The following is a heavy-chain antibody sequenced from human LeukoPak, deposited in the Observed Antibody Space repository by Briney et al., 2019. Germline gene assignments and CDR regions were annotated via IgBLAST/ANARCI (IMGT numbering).Heavy chain of an antibody. CDR2: ISSSSGNI. Sequence: PGGSLRLSCAASGFTFSSYIMNWVRQAPGKGLEWVSSISSSSGNIYYADSVKGRFTISRDNAKNLLYLQMNSLRAEDAAAYYCSRGGSRSGDGLYYWGQGTLVTVSS. J-gene: IGHJ4*02. CDR3: SRGGSRSGDGLYY. CDR1: GFTFSSYI. V-gene: IGHV3-21*01. D-gene: IGHD1-26*01.